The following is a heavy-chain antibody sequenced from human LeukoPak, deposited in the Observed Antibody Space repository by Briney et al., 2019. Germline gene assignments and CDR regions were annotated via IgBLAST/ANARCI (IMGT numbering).Heavy chain of an antibody. V-gene: IGHV3-7*01. J-gene: IGHJ5*02. D-gene: IGHD7-27*01. CDR2: IDQDGSDK. Sequence: PGGSLRLSCAASGLIVSSNYMTWVRQAPGKGLEWVASIDQDGSDKFSVGSVKGRFTISRDNARNSLYLQMSSLTSEDTAVYFCARASLGWFDPWGQGTLVTVSS. CDR3: ARASLGWFDP. CDR1: GLIVSSNY.